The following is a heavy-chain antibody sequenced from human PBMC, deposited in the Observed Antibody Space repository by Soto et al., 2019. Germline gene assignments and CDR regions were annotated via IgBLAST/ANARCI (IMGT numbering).Heavy chain of an antibody. Sequence: SETLSLTCTVSGGSISSYYWSWIRQPPGKGLEWIGYIYYSGSTNYNPSLKSRVTISVDTSKNQFSLKLSSVTAADTAMYFCASDISALDYDRSGRWFDPWGQGTLVTVSS. CDR1: GGSISSYY. D-gene: IGHD3-22*01. CDR2: IYYSGST. J-gene: IGHJ5*02. CDR3: ASDISALDYDRSGRWFDP. V-gene: IGHV4-59*01.